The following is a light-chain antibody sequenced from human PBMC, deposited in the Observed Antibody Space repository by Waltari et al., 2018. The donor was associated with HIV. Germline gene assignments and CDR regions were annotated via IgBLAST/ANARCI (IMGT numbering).Light chain of an antibody. V-gene: IGLV1-47*01. CDR2: RNN. CDR3: TAWDDSLSVWV. CDR1: SSNIGSKY. J-gene: IGLJ3*02. Sequence: QSVLTQPPSASGTPGRRVTISCSGSSSNIGSKYVYWYQQLPGTAPKLLIYRNNQRPSGVPDRFSGSKSGTSASLAISGPRSEDEADYYCTAWDDSLSVWVFGGGTKLTVL.